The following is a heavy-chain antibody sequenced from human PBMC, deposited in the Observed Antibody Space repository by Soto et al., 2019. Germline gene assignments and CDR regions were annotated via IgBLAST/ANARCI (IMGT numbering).Heavy chain of an antibody. V-gene: IGHV2-5*02. CDR1: GFSLSTSGVG. D-gene: IGHD3-9*01. CDR2: IYWDDDK. CDR3: AHRLSYYDILPPPPFDY. Sequence: QITLKESGPTLVKPTQTLTLTCTFSGFSLSTSGVGVGWIRQPPGKALEWLALIYWDDDKRYSPSLKSRLTITKDTSKNQVVLTMTNMDPVDTATYYCAHRLSYYDILPPPPFDYWGQGTLVTVSS. J-gene: IGHJ4*02.